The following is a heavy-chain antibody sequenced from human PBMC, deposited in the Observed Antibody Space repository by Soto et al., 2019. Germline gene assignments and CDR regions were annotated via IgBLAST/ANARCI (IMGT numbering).Heavy chain of an antibody. J-gene: IGHJ4*02. CDR3: ARDPALHVYSDQKVDY. V-gene: IGHV1-18*01. D-gene: IGHD2-8*01. CDR1: GYTFTSYG. CDR2: ISAYNGNI. Sequence: QVQLVQSGAEVKKPGASVKVSCKASGYTFTSYGISWVRQAPGQGLEWMGWISAYNGNIKYAQKLQGRVNMTTDTSTSSAYMELRSLRSDDTAVYYWARDPALHVYSDQKVDYWGQGTLATASS.